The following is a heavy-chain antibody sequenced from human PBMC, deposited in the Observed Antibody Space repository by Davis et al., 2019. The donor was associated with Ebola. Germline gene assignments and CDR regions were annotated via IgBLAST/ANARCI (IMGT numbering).Heavy chain of an antibody. Sequence: MPSETLSLTCTVSGASITSPSYYWGWIRQPPGKGLEWVGSFSYGDNTHYYTPSLRSRVTISVDTSRNQFSLKLSSATAADTAVYYCARPWYSGTYYDAYDIWGQGTMVAVSS. CDR1: GASITSPSYY. D-gene: IGHD1-26*01. CDR3: ARPWYSGTYYDAYDI. J-gene: IGHJ3*02. CDR2: FSYGDNTH. V-gene: IGHV4-39*01.